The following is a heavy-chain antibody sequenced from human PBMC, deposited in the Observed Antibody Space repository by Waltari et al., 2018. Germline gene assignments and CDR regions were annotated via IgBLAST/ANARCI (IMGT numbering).Heavy chain of an antibody. CDR1: GFSFRNHA. V-gene: IGHV3-30*01. CDR2: ISFDGVNK. D-gene: IGHD2-8*02. Sequence: QVQLVESGGGVVHPGRSLRLSCAASGFSFRNHAMQWVRQAPGMGLGWWAVISFDGVNKYYADSVKGRFTISRDNSKNTLYLQMNSLRADDTAFYYCGRSSTYWSIDYWGQGTLVTVSS. CDR3: GRSSTYWSIDY. J-gene: IGHJ4*02.